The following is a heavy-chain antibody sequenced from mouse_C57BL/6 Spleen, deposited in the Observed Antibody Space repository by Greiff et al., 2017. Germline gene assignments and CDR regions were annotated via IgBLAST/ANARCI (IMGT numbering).Heavy chain of an antibody. J-gene: IGHJ3*01. Sequence: EVKLMESGAELVRPGASVKLSCTASGFNIKDYYMHWVKQRPEQGLEWIGRIDPEDGDTEYAPKFQGKATMTADTSSNTAYLQLSSLTSEDTAVYYCTLYGNYPAWFAYWGQGTLVTVSA. CDR3: TLYGNYPAWFAY. CDR2: IDPEDGDT. CDR1: GFNIKDYY. D-gene: IGHD2-1*01. V-gene: IGHV14-1*01.